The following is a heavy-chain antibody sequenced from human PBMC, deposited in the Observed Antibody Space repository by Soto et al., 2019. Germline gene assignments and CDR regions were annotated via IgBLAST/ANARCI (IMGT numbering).Heavy chain of an antibody. Sequence: GGSLRLSCAASGFTFSSYWMHWVRQAPGKGLVWVSRINSDGSSTSYADSVKGRFTISRDNAKNTLYLQMNSLRAEDTAVYYCARDRWAVAGGYYFDYWGQGTLVTVSS. D-gene: IGHD6-19*01. V-gene: IGHV3-74*01. CDR3: ARDRWAVAGGYYFDY. J-gene: IGHJ4*02. CDR1: GFTFSSYW. CDR2: INSDGSST.